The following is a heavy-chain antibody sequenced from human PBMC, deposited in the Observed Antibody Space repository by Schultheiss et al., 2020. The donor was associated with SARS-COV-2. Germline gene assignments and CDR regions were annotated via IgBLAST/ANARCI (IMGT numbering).Heavy chain of an antibody. CDR3: ARVASSPFLAVAAPDY. J-gene: IGHJ4*02. Sequence: SVKVSCKASGGTFSSYAISWVRQAPGQGLEWMGGIIPIFGTANYAQKFQGRVTITADESTSTAYMELRSLRSDDTAVYYCARVASSPFLAVAAPDYWGQGTLVTVSS. D-gene: IGHD6-19*01. CDR1: GGTFSSYA. V-gene: IGHV1-69*13. CDR2: IIPIFGTA.